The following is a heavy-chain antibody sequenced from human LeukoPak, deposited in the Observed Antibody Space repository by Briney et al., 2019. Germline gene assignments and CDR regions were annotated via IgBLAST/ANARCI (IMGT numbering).Heavy chain of an antibody. Sequence: ASVTVSFKASGYTFTGYYMHWVRQAPGQGLEWMGWINPNSGGTNYAQKFQGRVTMTRDTSISTAYMELSRLRSDDTAVYYCARENPRSYGMDVWGQGTLVTVSS. V-gene: IGHV1-2*02. CDR1: GYTFTGYY. CDR2: INPNSGGT. D-gene: IGHD1-14*01. J-gene: IGHJ6*02. CDR3: ARENPRSYGMDV.